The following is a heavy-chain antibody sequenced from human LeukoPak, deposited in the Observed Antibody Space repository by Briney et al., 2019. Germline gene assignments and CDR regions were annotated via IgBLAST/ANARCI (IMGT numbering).Heavy chain of an antibody. Sequence: GGSLRLSCAASGFTFSSYAMHWVRQAPGKGLEWVAVISYDGSNKYYADSVKGRFTISRDNSKNTLYLQMNSLRAEDTAVYYCARGWELRPWDCWGQGTLVTVSS. CDR2: ISYDGSNK. V-gene: IGHV3-30*01. D-gene: IGHD1-26*01. CDR3: ARGWELRPWDC. CDR1: GFTFSSYA. J-gene: IGHJ4*02.